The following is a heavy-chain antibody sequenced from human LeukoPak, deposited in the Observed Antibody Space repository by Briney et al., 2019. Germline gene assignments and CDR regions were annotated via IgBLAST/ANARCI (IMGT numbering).Heavy chain of an antibody. J-gene: IGHJ4*02. CDR1: GFTLSSYW. D-gene: IGHD2-21*02. CDR2: IKTDGSRT. CDR3: TTRVVTTNDF. V-gene: IGHV3-15*01. Sequence: KSGGSLSLSCAPSGFTLSSYWMRWVRQAPGKALVGLGHIKTDGSRTAYPAPVKRRYTGSRENSKTRRYLKMNSLKDGVTAVHLCTTRVVTTNDFWGQGTLVNVSS.